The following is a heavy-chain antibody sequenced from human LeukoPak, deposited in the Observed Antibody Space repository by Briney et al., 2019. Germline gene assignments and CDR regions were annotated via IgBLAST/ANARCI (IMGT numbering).Heavy chain of an antibody. J-gene: IGHJ3*02. D-gene: IGHD5-12*01. V-gene: IGHV1-18*01. CDR2: ISAYNGNT. CDR1: GYTFTSYG. CDR3: ARIAVDIVATGCAFDI. Sequence: ASVKVSCKASGYTFTSYGISWVPQAPGQGLEWMGWISAYNGNTNYAQKLQGRVTMTTDTSTSTAYMELRSLRSDDTAVYYCARIAVDIVATGCAFDIWGQGTMVTVSS.